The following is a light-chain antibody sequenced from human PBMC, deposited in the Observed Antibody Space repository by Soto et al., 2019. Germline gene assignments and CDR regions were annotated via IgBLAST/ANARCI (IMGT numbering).Light chain of an antibody. CDR3: QQYGSSPWP. CDR2: GAS. Sequence: EIVLTQSPGTLSLSPGERATLSCSASQSVSSSYLAWYQQKPGQAPRLLIYGASSSATGIPDRFSGSGSGTDFTLTISRLEPEDFAVYYCQQYGSSPWPFGQGTKVEIK. J-gene: IGKJ1*01. V-gene: IGKV3-20*01. CDR1: QSVSSSY.